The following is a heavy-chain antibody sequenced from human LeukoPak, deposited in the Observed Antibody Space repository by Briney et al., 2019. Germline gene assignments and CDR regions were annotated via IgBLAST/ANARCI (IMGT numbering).Heavy chain of an antibody. V-gene: IGHV1-69*13. CDR2: IIPIFGTA. CDR1: GGTFSSYA. D-gene: IGHD3-16*01. J-gene: IGHJ6*03. CDR3: AREVYDGGSDPRNYYYYMDV. Sequence: SVKVSCKASGGTFSSYAISWVRQAPGQGLEWMGGIIPIFGTANYAQKFQGRATITADESTSTAYMELSSLRSEDTAVYYCAREVYDGGSDPRNYYYYMDVWGKGTTVTVSS.